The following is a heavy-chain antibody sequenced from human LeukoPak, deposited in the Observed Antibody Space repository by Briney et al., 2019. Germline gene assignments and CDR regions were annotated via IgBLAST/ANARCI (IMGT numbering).Heavy chain of an antibody. Sequence: SETLSLTCAVSGGSISSSNWWSWVRQPPGKGLEWIGEIYHSGSTNYNPSLKSRVTIPVDKSKNQFSLKLSSVTAADTAVYYCARDYYDSSASINWFDLWGQGTLVTVSS. CDR2: IYHSGST. CDR1: GGSISSSNW. CDR3: ARDYYDSSASINWFDL. D-gene: IGHD3-22*01. V-gene: IGHV4-4*02. J-gene: IGHJ5*02.